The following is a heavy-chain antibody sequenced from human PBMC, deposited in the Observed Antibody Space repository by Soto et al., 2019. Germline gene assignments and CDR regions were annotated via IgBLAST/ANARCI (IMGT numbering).Heavy chain of an antibody. D-gene: IGHD5-12*01. J-gene: IGHJ4*02. CDR2: ISSSGSTI. CDR3: ARGRLSGYVSIYGYYFDY. Sequence: GGSLRLSCAASGFTFSDYYMSWIRQAPGKGLEWVSYISSSGSTIYYADSVKGRFTISRDNAKNSLYLQMNSLRAEDTAVYYCARGRLSGYVSIYGYYFDYWGQGTLVTVSS. V-gene: IGHV3-11*01. CDR1: GFTFSDYY.